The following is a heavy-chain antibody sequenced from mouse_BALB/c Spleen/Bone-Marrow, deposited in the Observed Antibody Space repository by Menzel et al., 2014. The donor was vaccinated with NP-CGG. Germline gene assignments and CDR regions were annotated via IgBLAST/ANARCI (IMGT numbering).Heavy chain of an antibody. CDR3: ARSGSSGYYAMDY. CDR1: GYTFTSYN. D-gene: IGHD3-1*01. V-gene: IGHV1-12*01. Sequence: QSGAELVKPGASVKMSCKASGYTFTSYNMHWVKQTPGQGLEWIGAIYPGNGDTSYNQKFKGKATLTADKSSSTAYMQLSGLTSEDSAVYYCARSGSSGYYAMDYWGQGTSVTVSS. CDR2: IYPGNGDT. J-gene: IGHJ4*01.